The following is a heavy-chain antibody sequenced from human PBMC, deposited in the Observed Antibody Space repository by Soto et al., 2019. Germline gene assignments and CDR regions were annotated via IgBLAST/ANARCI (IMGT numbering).Heavy chain of an antibody. CDR2: IYYSGST. J-gene: IGHJ3*02. Sequence: ASETLSLTCTVSGGSISSGDYYWSWIRQPPGKGLEWIGYIYYSGSTYYSPSLKSRVTISVDTSKNQFSLKLSSVTAADTAVYYCARGSYYYDSSAFDIWGQGTMVTVSS. D-gene: IGHD3-22*01. V-gene: IGHV4-30-4*01. CDR3: ARGSYYYDSSAFDI. CDR1: GGSISSGDYY.